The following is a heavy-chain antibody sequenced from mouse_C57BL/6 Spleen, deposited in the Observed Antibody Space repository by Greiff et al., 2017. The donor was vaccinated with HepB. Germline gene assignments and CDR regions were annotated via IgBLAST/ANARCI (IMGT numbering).Heavy chain of an antibody. CDR1: GFTFSDYG. D-gene: IGHD4-1*01. CDR3: ARHEGLTGSYYAMDY. CDR2: ISNLAYSI. Sequence: EVQRVESGGGLVQPGGSLKLSCAASGFTFSDYGMAWVRQAPRKGPEWVAFISNLAYSIYYADTVTGRFTISRENAKNTLYLEMSSLRSEDTAMYYCARHEGLTGSYYAMDYWGQGTSVTVSS. J-gene: IGHJ4*01. V-gene: IGHV5-15*01.